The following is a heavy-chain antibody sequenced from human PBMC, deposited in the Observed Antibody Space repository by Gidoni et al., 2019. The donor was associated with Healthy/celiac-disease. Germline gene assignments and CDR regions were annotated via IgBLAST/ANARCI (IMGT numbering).Heavy chain of an antibody. Sequence: QLQLQESGPGLVKPSETLSLTCTVSGGSLSSSRYYWGWLRQPPGKGLEWIGSIYYSGSTYYNPSLKSRVTISVDTSKNQFSLKLSSVTAADTAVYYCARDHSPGIAAAGTSGWFDPWGQGTLVTVSS. D-gene: IGHD6-13*01. J-gene: IGHJ5*02. CDR2: IYYSGST. V-gene: IGHV4-39*07. CDR3: ARDHSPGIAAAGTSGWFDP. CDR1: GGSLSSSRYY.